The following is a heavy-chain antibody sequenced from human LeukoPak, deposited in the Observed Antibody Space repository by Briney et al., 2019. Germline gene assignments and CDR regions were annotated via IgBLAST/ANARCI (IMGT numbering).Heavy chain of an antibody. CDR3: ARHRAYSSSSPFDY. CDR1: GGSISSSY. Sequence: SETLSLTCTVSGGSISSSYWSWIRQPPGKGLEWIGYIYNSGSTSYNPSLKSRVTISLDTSKNQFSLRLSSVTAADTAVYYCARHRAYSSSSPFDYRGQGTLVTVSS. D-gene: IGHD6-6*01. CDR2: IYNSGST. J-gene: IGHJ4*02. V-gene: IGHV4-59*08.